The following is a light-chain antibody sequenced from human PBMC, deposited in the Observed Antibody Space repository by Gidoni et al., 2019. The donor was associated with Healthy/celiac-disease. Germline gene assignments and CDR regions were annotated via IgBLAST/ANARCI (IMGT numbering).Light chain of an antibody. J-gene: IGKJ2*01. Sequence: EIVLTQPPATLSLSPGERATLSCRASQSVSSYLAWYQQKPGQAPRLLIYDASNRATGIPARFSGSGSGTDFTLTISSLEPEDFAVYYCQQRSNWPPVYTFGQGTKLEIK. CDR1: QSVSSY. V-gene: IGKV3-11*01. CDR3: QQRSNWPPVYT. CDR2: DAS.